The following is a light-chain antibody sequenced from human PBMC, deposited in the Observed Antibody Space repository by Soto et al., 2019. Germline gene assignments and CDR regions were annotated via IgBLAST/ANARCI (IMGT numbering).Light chain of an antibody. J-gene: IGKJ3*01. V-gene: IGKV1-5*01. CDR2: DAS. CDR3: QQYNSYSPDT. CDR1: QSISTW. Sequence: DIQMTQSPTSLSASVGDRVTITCRASQSISTWLAWYQQKPGKAPKLLIFDASSLESGVPSRFSGSGSGTAFTLTISSLQPDDFGTYYCQQYNSYSPDTFGPGTKVDIK.